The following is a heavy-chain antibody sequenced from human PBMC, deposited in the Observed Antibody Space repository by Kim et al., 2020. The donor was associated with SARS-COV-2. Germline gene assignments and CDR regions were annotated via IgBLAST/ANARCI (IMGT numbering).Heavy chain of an antibody. CDR1: GYTLTELS. CDR2: FDPEDGKT. CDR3: ATPSLEASEIVVVTATRGYYYGMDV. V-gene: IGHV1-24*01. Sequence: ASVKVSCKVSGYTLTELSMHWVRQAPGKGLEWMGGFDPEDGKTIYAQKFQGRVTMTEDTSTDTAYMELSSLRSEDTAVYYCATPSLEASEIVVVTATRGYYYGMDVWDQGTTVTVSS. D-gene: IGHD2-21*02. J-gene: IGHJ6*02.